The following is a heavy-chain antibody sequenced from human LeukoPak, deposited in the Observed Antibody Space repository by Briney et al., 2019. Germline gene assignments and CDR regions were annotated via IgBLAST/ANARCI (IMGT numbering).Heavy chain of an antibody. J-gene: IGHJ4*02. CDR3: AREYGDYYDY. V-gene: IGHV3-53*01. CDR1: GFTVSSNY. CDR2: IYSGGST. Sequence: GGSLRLSCAASGFTVSSNYMSWVRQAPGKGLEWVSVIYSGGSTYYADSVKGRFTISRDNSKNTLYLQMRGLRAEDTAVYYSAREYGDYYDYWGQGTLVTVSS. D-gene: IGHD4-17*01.